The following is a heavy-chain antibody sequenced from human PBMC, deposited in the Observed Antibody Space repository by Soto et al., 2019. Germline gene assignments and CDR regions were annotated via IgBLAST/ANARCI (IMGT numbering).Heavy chain of an antibody. CDR3: ARDQIYYDFWSGYYGGGRLIDY. CDR1: GYTFTSYG. J-gene: IGHJ4*02. Sequence: ASVKVSCKASGYTFTSYGISWVRQAPGQGLEWMGWISAYNGNTNYAQKLQGRVTMTTDTSTSTAYMELRSLRSDDTAVYYCARDQIYYDFWSGYYGGGRLIDYWGQGTLVTVSS. CDR2: ISAYNGNT. D-gene: IGHD3-3*01. V-gene: IGHV1-18*01.